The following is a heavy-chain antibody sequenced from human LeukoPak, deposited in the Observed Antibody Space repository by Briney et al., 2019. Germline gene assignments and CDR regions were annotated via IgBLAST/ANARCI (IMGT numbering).Heavy chain of an antibody. CDR3: ARGAPSFWSGYYTGASGYYYMDV. Sequence: SETLSLTCAVYGGSFSGYYWSWIRQPPGKGLEWIGEINHSGSTNYNPSLKSRVTMSVDTSKNQFSLKLSSVTAADTAVYYCARGAPSFWSGYYTGASGYYYMDVWGKGPRSPSP. D-gene: IGHD3-3*01. J-gene: IGHJ6*03. CDR1: GGSFSGYY. CDR2: INHSGST. V-gene: IGHV4-34*01.